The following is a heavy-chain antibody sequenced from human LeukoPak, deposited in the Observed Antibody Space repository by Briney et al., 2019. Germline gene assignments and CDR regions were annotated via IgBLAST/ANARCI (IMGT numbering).Heavy chain of an antibody. CDR2: ISWNSGSI. V-gene: IGHV3-9*01. J-gene: IGHJ4*02. CDR3: ARVSSTGYAVSSGLYY. D-gene: IGHD3-22*01. CDR1: GFTFDDYA. Sequence: GGSLRLSCAASGFTFDDYAMHWVRQAPGKGPEWVSGISWNSGSIGYADSVKGRFTISTDDAQNSLYLQMNSLRAEDTAIYYCARVSSTGYAVSSGLYYWGQGALVTVSS.